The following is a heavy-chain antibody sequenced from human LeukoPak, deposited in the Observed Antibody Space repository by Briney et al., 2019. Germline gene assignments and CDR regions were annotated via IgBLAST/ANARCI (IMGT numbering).Heavy chain of an antibody. Sequence: SGGSLRLSCAASGFTFSSYSMNWVRQAPGKGLEWVSSISSSSSYIYYADSVKGRFTISRDNAKNSLYLQMNSLRAEDTAVYYCARGFSSGYSFDCWGQGTLVTVSS. CDR2: ISSSSSYI. V-gene: IGHV3-21*01. J-gene: IGHJ4*02. D-gene: IGHD3-22*01. CDR1: GFTFSSYS. CDR3: ARGFSSGYSFDC.